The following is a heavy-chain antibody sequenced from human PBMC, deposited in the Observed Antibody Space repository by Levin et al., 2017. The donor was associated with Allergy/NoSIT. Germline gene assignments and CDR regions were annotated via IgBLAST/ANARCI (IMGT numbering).Heavy chain of an antibody. J-gene: IGHJ4*02. Sequence: GESLKISCAASGFTFSRYTMHWVRQAPGKGLEWVAVVSSDGSKKYYSDSVKGRFTISRDNSKNTLYLQMNSLRAEDTAVYYCAREGIVDTPRAFDYWGQGTLVTVSS. V-gene: IGHV3-30-3*01. CDR3: AREGIVDTPRAFDY. CDR1: GFTFSRYT. D-gene: IGHD5-18*01. CDR2: VSSDGSKK.